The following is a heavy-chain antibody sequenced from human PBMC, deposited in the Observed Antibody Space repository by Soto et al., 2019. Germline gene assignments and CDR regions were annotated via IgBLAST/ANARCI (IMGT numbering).Heavy chain of an antibody. CDR3: ARVPDV. CDR1: GGSISSYY. J-gene: IGHJ6*02. CDR2: IHYSGST. V-gene: IGHV4-59*12. Sequence: SETLSLTCTVSGGSISSYYWSWIRQPPGKGLEWIGYIHYSGSTNYNPSLKSRVTISVDRSKNQFSLKLNSVTAADTAVYYCARVPDVWGQGTTVTVSS.